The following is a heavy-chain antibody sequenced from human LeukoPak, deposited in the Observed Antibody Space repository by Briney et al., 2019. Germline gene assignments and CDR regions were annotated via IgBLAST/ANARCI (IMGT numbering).Heavy chain of an antibody. CDR2: ITSSGGYI. Sequence: GGSLRLSCAASGFTFSSYTMNWVRQAPGEGLGWVSSITSSGGYIYYADSVMGRFTIARDNTNNSLYLQINSLRAEDTAVYYCARHVVAVGFDFWGQGTLVTVSS. CDR1: GFTFSSYT. D-gene: IGHD3-22*01. J-gene: IGHJ4*02. CDR3: ARHVVAVGFDF. V-gene: IGHV3-21*01.